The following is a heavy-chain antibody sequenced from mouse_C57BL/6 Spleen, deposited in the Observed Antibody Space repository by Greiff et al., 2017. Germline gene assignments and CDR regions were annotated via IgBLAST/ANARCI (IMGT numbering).Heavy chain of an antibody. J-gene: IGHJ1*03. Sequence: QVQLQQSGAELMKPGASVKLSCKATGYTFTGYWIEWVKPRPGPGLEWIGEILPGSGSTNYNEKFKGKATFTADTSSNTAYMQLSSLTTEDSAIYYGARGPPYYGSSYRYVDVWGTGTTVTVSS. V-gene: IGHV1-9*01. CDR1: GYTFTGYW. CDR3: ARGPPYYGSSYRYVDV. D-gene: IGHD1-1*01. CDR2: ILPGSGST.